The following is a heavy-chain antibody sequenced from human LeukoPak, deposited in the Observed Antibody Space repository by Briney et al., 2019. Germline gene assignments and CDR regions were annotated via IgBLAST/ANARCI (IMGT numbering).Heavy chain of an antibody. CDR3: AKGRKDFDTNLGPFDS. V-gene: IGHV4-59*01. D-gene: IGHD3-9*01. CDR2: IYSNGTT. Sequence: SETLSLTCTVSGGSISTYYWSWIRQPPGKGLEWIANIYSNGTTSYNPSLKSRVTISLDTSKNQFSLKLTSVTAADTALYYCAKGRKDFDTNLGPFDSWGQGILVTVSS. J-gene: IGHJ4*02. CDR1: GGSISTYY.